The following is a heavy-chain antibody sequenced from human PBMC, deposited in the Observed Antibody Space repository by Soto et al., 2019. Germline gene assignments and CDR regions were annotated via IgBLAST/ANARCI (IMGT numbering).Heavy chain of an antibody. CDR2: IYYSGST. V-gene: IGHV4-39*01. Sequence: QLQLQESGPGLVKPSETLSLTCTVSGGSISSSSYYWGWIRQPPGKGLEWIGSIYYSGSTYYNPSPKSRVTISVDTSKNQFSLKLSSVTAADTAVYYCARHVFAPVVVAASVLNWFDPWGQGNLVTVSS. CDR3: ARHVFAPVVVAASVLNWFDP. D-gene: IGHD2-15*01. CDR1: GGSISSSSYY. J-gene: IGHJ5*02.